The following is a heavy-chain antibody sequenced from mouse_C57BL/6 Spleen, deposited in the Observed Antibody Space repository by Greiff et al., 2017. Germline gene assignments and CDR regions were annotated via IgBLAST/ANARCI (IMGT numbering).Heavy chain of an antibody. J-gene: IGHJ1*03. Sequence: EVQGVESGAELVRPGASVKLSCTASGFNIKDDYMHWVKQRPEQGLEWIGWIDPENGDTEYASKFQGKATITADTSSNTAYLQLSSLTSEDTAVYYCTRYFDVWGTGTTVTVSS. CDR2: IDPENGDT. V-gene: IGHV14-4*01. CDR1: GFNIKDDY. CDR3: TRYFDV.